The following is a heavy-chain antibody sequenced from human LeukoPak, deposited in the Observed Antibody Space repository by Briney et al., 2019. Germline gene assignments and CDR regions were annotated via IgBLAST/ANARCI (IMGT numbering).Heavy chain of an antibody. CDR2: ISYDGSNK. J-gene: IGHJ4*02. CDR1: GFTFSSYA. D-gene: IGHD3/OR15-3a*01. Sequence: PGGSPRLSCAASGFTFSSYAMHWVRQAPGKGLEWVAVISYDGSNKYYADSVKGRFTISRDNSKNTLYLQMNSLRAEDTAVYYCLAWSFDYWGQGTLVTVSS. CDR3: LAWSFDY. V-gene: IGHV3-30-3*01.